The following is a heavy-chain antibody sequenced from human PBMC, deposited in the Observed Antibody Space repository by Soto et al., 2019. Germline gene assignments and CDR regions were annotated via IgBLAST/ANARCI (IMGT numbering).Heavy chain of an antibody. J-gene: IGHJ6*03. CDR1: GFTFSSYA. D-gene: IGHD6-13*01. V-gene: IGHV3-64*01. CDR2: ISSNGGST. Sequence: GGSLRLSCAASGFTFSSYAMHWVRQAPGKGLEYVSAISSNGGSTYYANSVKGRFTISRDNSKNTLYLQMGSLRAEDMAVYYCARDFIAAAGTNYYYYMDVWGKGTTVTVSS. CDR3: ARDFIAAAGTNYYYYMDV.